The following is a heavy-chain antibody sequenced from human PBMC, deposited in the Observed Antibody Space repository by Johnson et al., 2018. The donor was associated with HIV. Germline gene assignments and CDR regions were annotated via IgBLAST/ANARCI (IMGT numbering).Heavy chain of an antibody. CDR1: GFNVDDDA. Sequence: QVQLVESGGGLAQPGESLRLSCAASGFNVDDDALSWVRQVPGKGLEWVAFIRYDGSNKYYADSVKGRFTISRDNSKNTLYLQMNSVRAEDTAVYYCARGLGSRSAFDIWGQGTIVTVSS. J-gene: IGHJ3*02. V-gene: IGHV3-30*02. CDR2: IRYDGSNK. CDR3: ARGLGSRSAFDI. D-gene: IGHD2-2*01.